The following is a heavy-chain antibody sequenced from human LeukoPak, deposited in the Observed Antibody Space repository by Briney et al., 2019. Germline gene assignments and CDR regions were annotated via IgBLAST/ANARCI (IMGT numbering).Heavy chain of an antibody. Sequence: PGGSLRLSWAASGFTFSSYGMHWVRQAPGKGLEWVAFIRYDGSNKYYADSVKGRFTISRDNSKNTLYLQMNSLRAEDTAVYYCAKDTDTVRFSTNYYFAYWGQGTLVTVSS. CDR1: GFTFSSYG. V-gene: IGHV3-30*02. CDR3: AKDTDTVRFSTNYYFAY. CDR2: IRYDGSNK. D-gene: IGHD3-3*01. J-gene: IGHJ4*02.